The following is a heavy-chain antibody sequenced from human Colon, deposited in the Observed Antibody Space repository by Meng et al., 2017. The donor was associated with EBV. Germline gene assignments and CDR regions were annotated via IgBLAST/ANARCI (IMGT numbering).Heavy chain of an antibody. D-gene: IGHD3-9*01. CDR2: VSHPGSA. CDR1: GGSFSGYV. V-gene: IGHV4-34*01. CDR3: ARVPTTGYKDH. Sequence: QVLPRQLGAGLLKPSETLSLTCTVNGGSFSGYVWSWVRQPPGKGMEWIGEVSHPGSANYNPSLKSRVTISVDASEKQFSLRLTSVTAADSAVYYCARVPTTGYKDHWGQGTLVTVSS. J-gene: IGHJ4*02.